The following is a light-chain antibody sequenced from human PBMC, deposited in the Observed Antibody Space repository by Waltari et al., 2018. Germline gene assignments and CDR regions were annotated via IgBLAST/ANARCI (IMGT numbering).Light chain of an antibody. CDR1: TGPVASGHY. J-gene: IGLJ3*02. Sequence: QTVVTQEPSLTVSPGGTVTLTCTSSTGPVASGHYPSWFQQMPGQAPRALIFSSTIKYSWTPAGFSGALLGGKAALTLSSVQPEDEADYYCLLHFGGDQLVFGGGTRLTVL. CDR3: LLHFGGDQLV. CDR2: SST. V-gene: IGLV7-43*01.